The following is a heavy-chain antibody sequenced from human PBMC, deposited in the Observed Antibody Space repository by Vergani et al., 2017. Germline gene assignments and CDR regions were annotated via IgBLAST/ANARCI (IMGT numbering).Heavy chain of an antibody. CDR3: ARATLVAPGRFKGVYYMDA. D-gene: IGHD5-12*01. V-gene: IGHV1-2*02. J-gene: IGHJ6*03. Sequence: QVQLVQSGAEVKKPGASLKVSCKASGYTFTDYYMHWVRQAPGQGLEWMGWINPKGGVTKFAQKFQGRVTMTRDMSRSTAYMGVSRLTSDDTAVYYCARATLVAPGRFKGVYYMDAWGIGTTVTVS. CDR1: GYTFTDYY. CDR2: INPKGGVT.